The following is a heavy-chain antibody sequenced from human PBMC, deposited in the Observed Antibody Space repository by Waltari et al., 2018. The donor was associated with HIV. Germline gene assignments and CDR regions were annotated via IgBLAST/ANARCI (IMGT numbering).Heavy chain of an antibody. D-gene: IGHD3-3*01. J-gene: IGHJ4*02. Sequence: QVQLQESGPGLVKPSQTLSITCTVSGGSISSGSYHWSWIRQPAGKGLEWIGRIYTSGSTNYNPSLKSRVTISVDTSKNQFSLKLSSVTAADTAVYYCAGGMIFGVVTGSYWGQGTLVTVSS. CDR3: AGGMIFGVVTGSY. CDR2: IYTSGST. CDR1: GGSISSGSYH. V-gene: IGHV4-61*02.